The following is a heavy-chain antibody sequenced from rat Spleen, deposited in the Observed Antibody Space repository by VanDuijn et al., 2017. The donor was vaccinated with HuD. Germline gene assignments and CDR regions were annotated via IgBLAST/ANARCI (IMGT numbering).Heavy chain of an antibody. CDR3: ARRYYSGFDY. V-gene: IGHV5S13*01. J-gene: IGHJ3*01. CDR1: GFTLSNYG. CDR2: ISAAGGNS. Sequence: EVQLVESGGDLVQPGRSLKLSCAASGFTLSNYGMHWIRQAPTKGLEWVASISAAGGNSYYRDSVKGRFTISRDNAKNTLYLQMDSLRSEDTATYYCARRYYSGFDYWGQGTLVTVSS. D-gene: IGHD1-1*01.